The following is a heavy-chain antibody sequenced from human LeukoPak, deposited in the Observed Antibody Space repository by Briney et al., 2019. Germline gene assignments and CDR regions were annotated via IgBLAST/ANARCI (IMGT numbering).Heavy chain of an antibody. V-gene: IGHV1-2*06. Sequence: ASVKVSCKASGYTFIGYYMHWVRQAPGQGLEWMGRINPDNGDTNYAQKFQGRVTMTRDTSVSTAYMELSRLRSDGTAVYYCARLPNYYDSTGSFDYWGQGTLVTVSS. D-gene: IGHD3-22*01. CDR3: ARLPNYYDSTGSFDY. CDR1: GYTFIGYY. J-gene: IGHJ4*02. CDR2: INPDNGDT.